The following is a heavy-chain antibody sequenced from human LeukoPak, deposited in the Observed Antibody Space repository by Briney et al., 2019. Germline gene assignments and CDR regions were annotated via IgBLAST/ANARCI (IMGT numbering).Heavy chain of an antibody. CDR3: ARAFYYGFLSGYYTFDY. CDR1: GYTFTRSG. J-gene: IGHJ4*02. CDR2: INAYNGST. V-gene: IGHV1-18*01. D-gene: IGHD3-3*01. Sequence: GASVTVSCKASGYTFTRSGITWVRQASGQGLEWMGWINAYNGSTNYAQNFQGRVIMTTDPSTNTAYMELRSLRSDDTAVFYCARAFYYGFLSGYYTFDYWGPGTLVTVSS.